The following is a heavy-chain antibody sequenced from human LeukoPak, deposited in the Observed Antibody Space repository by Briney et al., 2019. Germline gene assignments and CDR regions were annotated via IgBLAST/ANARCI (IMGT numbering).Heavy chain of an antibody. CDR1: GGSISSYY. Sequence: SETLSLTCTVSGGSISSYYWSWIRQPPGKGLEWVGYIYYSGSTNYNPSLKSRVTISVDTSKNQFSLKLSSVTAADTAVYYCARDAAAGLDYWGQGTLVTVSS. CDR2: IYYSGST. J-gene: IGHJ4*02. D-gene: IGHD6-13*01. CDR3: ARDAAAGLDY. V-gene: IGHV4-59*01.